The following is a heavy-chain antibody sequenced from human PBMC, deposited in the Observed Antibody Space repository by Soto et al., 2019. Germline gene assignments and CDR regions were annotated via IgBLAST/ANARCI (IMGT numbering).Heavy chain of an antibody. V-gene: IGHV3-33*01. CDR1: GSIFSGYG. CDR3: ARDGIGGTVFRGFCDY. Sequence: QKYLVESGGGVVQPGGSLRLSCVASGSIFSGYGMHWVRQAPGKGLEWVAVIWYDGSNKYYADSVKGRFTIYRDNSKNMRYLQMDSLRAEDTAVYYCARDGIGGTVFRGFCDYWGQGTLVTVSS. J-gene: IGHJ4*02. CDR2: IWYDGSNK. D-gene: IGHD1-7*01.